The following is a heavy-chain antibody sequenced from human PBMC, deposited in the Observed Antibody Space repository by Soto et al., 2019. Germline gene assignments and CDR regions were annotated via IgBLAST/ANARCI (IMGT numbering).Heavy chain of an antibody. V-gene: IGHV4-31*03. D-gene: IGHD3-22*01. CDR1: GASISSGAYY. Sequence: QVQLQESGPGLVKPSQTLSLTCTVSGASISSGAYYWSWIRQHPGKGLEWIGYIFYSGSTYYNPSRKSRVTISVDTSKNQFSLKLSSVTAADTAVYYCARAPTYYYDSSGYYRDWGQGTLVTVSS. CDR2: IFYSGST. J-gene: IGHJ4*02. CDR3: ARAPTYYYDSSGYYRD.